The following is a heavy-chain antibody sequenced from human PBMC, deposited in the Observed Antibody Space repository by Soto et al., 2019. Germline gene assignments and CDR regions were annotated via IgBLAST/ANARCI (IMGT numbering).Heavy chain of an antibody. V-gene: IGHV4-4*07. CDR3: ARSGYSSGWYTAFDS. Sequence: SETLSLTCTVSGDSISGYYWSWIRQPAGKGLEWIGRIYASGSTISNPSLRSRVALSVDTSKNQFSLKLNSVTAADTAMYYCARSGYSSGWYTAFDSWSQGTLVTVSS. D-gene: IGHD6-19*01. CDR1: GDSISGYY. CDR2: IYASGST. J-gene: IGHJ4*02.